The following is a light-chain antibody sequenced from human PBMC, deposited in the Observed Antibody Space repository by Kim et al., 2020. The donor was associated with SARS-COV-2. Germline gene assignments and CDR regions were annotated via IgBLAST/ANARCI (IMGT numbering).Light chain of an antibody. Sequence: SVSPGQTASITCSGDKLGDKFACWYQQKPGQSPVLVIYQDSKRPSGIPERFSGSNPGNTATLTISGTQAMDEADYYCQAWDSSTWVFGGGTQLTV. J-gene: IGLJ3*02. V-gene: IGLV3-1*01. CDR3: QAWDSSTWV. CDR2: QDS. CDR1: KLGDKF.